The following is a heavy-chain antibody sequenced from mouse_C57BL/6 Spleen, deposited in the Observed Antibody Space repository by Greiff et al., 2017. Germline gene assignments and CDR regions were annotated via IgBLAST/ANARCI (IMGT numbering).Heavy chain of an antibody. V-gene: IGHV1-26*01. CDR1: GYTFTDYY. D-gene: IGHD1-1*01. J-gene: IGHJ4*01. Sequence: VQLQQSGPELVKPGASVKISCKASGYTFTDYYMNWVKQSHGKSLEWIGDINPNNGGTSYNQKFKGKATLTVDKSSSTAYMKLRSLTSEDSAVYYCAETVVATWNYYAMDYWGQGTSVTVSS. CDR2: INPNNGGT. CDR3: AETVVATWNYYAMDY.